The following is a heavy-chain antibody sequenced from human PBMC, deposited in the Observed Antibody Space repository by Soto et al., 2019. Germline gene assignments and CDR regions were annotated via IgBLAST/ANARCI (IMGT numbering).Heavy chain of an antibody. V-gene: IGHV1-3*01. D-gene: IGHD3-9*01. J-gene: IGHJ6*02. CDR1: GYTFTSYA. CDR2: INAGNGNT. CDR3: ARAYYDILTDNNYYGMDV. Sequence: QVQVVQSGAEVKKPGASVKVSCKASGYTFTSYAMHWVRQAPGQRLEWMGWINAGNGNTKYSQKFQGRVSITRDTXAXTXYMELSSLRSEDTAVYYCARAYYDILTDNNYYGMDVWGQGTTVTVSS.